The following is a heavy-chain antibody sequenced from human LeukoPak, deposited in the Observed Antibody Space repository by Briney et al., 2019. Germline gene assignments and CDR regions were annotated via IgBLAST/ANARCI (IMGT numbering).Heavy chain of an antibody. Sequence: GGSLRLSCAASGCTFSTYGMSWVRQAPGKGLEWVSAISGNGGSTYYADSVKGRFTISRDNSKNTLSLQMNSLRAEDTAVYYCAKDLSWYCSGGSCSLLSFDYWGQGTLVTVSS. D-gene: IGHD2-15*01. J-gene: IGHJ4*02. CDR2: ISGNGGST. CDR3: AKDLSWYCSGGSCSLLSFDY. CDR1: GCTFSTYG. V-gene: IGHV3-23*01.